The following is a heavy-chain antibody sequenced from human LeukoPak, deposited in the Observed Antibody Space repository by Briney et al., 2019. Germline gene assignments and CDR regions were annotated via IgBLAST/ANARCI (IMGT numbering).Heavy chain of an antibody. V-gene: IGHV3-23*01. CDR1: GFTFSSYA. J-gene: IGHJ3*02. CDR3: AKSWNYYDSSGDDALDI. CDR2: ISGSGIST. Sequence: GGSLRLSCAASGFTFSSYAMNWVRQAPGKGLEWVSGISGSGISTYYADSVKGRFTISRDNSKNTLYLQMNSLRVEDTAVYYCAKSWNYYDSSGDDALDIWGQGTMVTVSS. D-gene: IGHD3-22*01.